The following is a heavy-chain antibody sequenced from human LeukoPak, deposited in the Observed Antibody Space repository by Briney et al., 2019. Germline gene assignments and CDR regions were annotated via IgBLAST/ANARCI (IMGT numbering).Heavy chain of an antibody. CDR3: ARGPSMDPFDY. D-gene: IGHD2/OR15-2a*01. CDR2: IYRGGST. J-gene: IGHJ4*02. Sequence: AGGSLRLSCAASGFTVSSNYMSWVRQAPGKGLEWVSVIYRGGSTYYADSGKGRFTISRDNSKNTLYLQMNSLRAEDTAVYYCARGPSMDPFDYWGQGTLVTVSS. V-gene: IGHV3-53*01. CDR1: GFTVSSNY.